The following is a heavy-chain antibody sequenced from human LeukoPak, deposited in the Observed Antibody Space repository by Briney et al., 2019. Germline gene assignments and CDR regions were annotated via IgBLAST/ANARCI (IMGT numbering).Heavy chain of an antibody. V-gene: IGHV5-51*01. Sequence: GESLKISCKGSGYSFISYWIGWVRQMPGKGLEWMGIIYPGDSDTRYSPSFQGQVTISADKSISTAYLQWSSLKASDTAMYYCARNSVRGVIIENSFDYWGQGTLVTVSS. D-gene: IGHD3-10*02. CDR3: ARNSVRGVIIENSFDY. CDR1: GYSFISYW. CDR2: IYPGDSDT. J-gene: IGHJ4*02.